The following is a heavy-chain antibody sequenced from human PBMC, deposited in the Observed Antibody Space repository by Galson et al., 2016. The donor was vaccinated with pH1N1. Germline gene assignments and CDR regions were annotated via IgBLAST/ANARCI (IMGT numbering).Heavy chain of an antibody. CDR3: AKDGGTGSGKHSAFGMTV. CDR1: GFTFRRSG. J-gene: IGHJ6*02. CDR2: ISYDGNNA. V-gene: IGHV3-30*19. D-gene: IGHD3-10*01. Sequence: SLRLSCAVSGFTFRRSGMHWVRQAPGKGLEWVAIISYDGNNAYHGDSVMGRFTISRDNSKNTLYLDMNSLRPEDTAVYYCAKDGGTGSGKHSAFGMTVWGQGTTVTVSS.